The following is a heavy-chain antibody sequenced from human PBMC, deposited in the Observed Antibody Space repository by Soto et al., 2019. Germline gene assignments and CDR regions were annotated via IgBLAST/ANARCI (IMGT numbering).Heavy chain of an antibody. CDR1: GGSISSYY. J-gene: IGHJ6*03. V-gene: IGHV4-59*01. CDR2: IYYSGST. CDR3: ARVGSSSWYYYYYMDV. Sequence: SETLSLTCTASGGSISSYYWSWIRQPPGKGLEWIGYIYYSGSTNYNPSLKSRVTISVDTSKNQFSLKLSSVTAADTAVYYCARVGSSSWYYYYYMDVWGKGTTVTVSS. D-gene: IGHD6-6*01.